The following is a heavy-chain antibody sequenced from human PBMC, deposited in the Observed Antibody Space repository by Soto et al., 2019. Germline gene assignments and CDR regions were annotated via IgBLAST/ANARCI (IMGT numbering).Heavy chain of an antibody. CDR2: VNPILSMS. J-gene: IGHJ4*02. Sequence: QVQLVQSGAEVKSAGSSVKVSCKASGDTFNFYSINWVRQAPGLGLEWVGRVNPILSMSNYAQRFQGRVTMTADKSTGTADMELRSLRSEDTAIYYCASNYGWVYRAFDSWGQGALVTVSS. V-gene: IGHV1-69*02. D-gene: IGHD3-10*01. CDR3: ASNYGWVYRAFDS. CDR1: GDTFNFYS.